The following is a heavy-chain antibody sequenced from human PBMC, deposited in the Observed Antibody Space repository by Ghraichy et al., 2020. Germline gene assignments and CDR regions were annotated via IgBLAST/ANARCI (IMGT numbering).Heavy chain of an antibody. D-gene: IGHD3-9*01. V-gene: IGHV4-4*07. CDR1: GGSISSYY. CDR3: ARDREENFDWLSQQGGQDYYYYYGMDV. Sequence: SETLSLTCTVSGGSISSYYWSWIRQPAGKGLEWIGRIYTSGSTNYNPSLKSRVTMSVDTSKNQFSLKLSSVTAADTAVYYCARDREENFDWLSQQGGQDYYYYYGMDVWGQGTTVTVSS. J-gene: IGHJ6*02. CDR2: IYTSGST.